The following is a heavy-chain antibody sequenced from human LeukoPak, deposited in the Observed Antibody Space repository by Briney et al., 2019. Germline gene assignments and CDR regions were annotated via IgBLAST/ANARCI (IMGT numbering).Heavy chain of an antibody. CDR2: IRYDGSHK. J-gene: IGHJ4*02. V-gene: IGHV3-30*02. Sequence: GGSLRLSCAASGFTFSTYGMHWVRQAPGKGLEWVAFIRYDGSHKYYAVSVKGRFTISRDNSKNTLYLQMNSLRAEDTAVYNCAKERSYYDSDYWGQGTLVTVSS. CDR3: AKERSYYDSDY. CDR1: GFTFSTYG. D-gene: IGHD3-22*01.